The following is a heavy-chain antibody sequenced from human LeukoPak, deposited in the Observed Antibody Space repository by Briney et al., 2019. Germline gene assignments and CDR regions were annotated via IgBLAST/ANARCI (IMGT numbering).Heavy chain of an antibody. CDR2: FDPEDGET. J-gene: IGHJ6*02. CDR1: GYTLTELS. Sequence: GASVKVSCKVSGYTLTELSMHWVRQAPGKGLEWMGGFDPEDGETIYAQKFQGRVTMTEDTSTDTAYMELSSLRSEDTAVYYCARASPLGHTVVTAYYYYGMDVWGQGTTVTVSS. V-gene: IGHV1-24*01. CDR3: ARASPLGHTVVTAYYYYGMDV. D-gene: IGHD4-23*01.